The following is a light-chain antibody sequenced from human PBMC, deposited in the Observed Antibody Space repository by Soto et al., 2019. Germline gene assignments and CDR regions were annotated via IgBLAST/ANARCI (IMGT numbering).Light chain of an antibody. V-gene: IGKV1-33*01. CDR1: QDINNY. CDR3: QQYEDLPLT. CDR2: DAS. Sequence: DIQLTQSPSSLSASVGDRVTITCRASQDINNYLNWYQQKPGKAPKLLIFDASSVETGVPSRFSGSGSETHFTFTISSLEPEDIATYHCQQYEDLPLTFGGGTRVELK. J-gene: IGKJ4*01.